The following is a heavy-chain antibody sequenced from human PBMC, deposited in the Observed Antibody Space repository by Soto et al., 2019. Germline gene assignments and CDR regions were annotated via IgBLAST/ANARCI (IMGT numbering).Heavy chain of an antibody. CDR2: ISGSGGST. CDR3: AKGGAYFVGAPYGMDV. CDR1: GFTFSSYA. Sequence: GGSLRLSCAASGFTFSSYAMSWVRQAPGKGLEWVSAISGSGGSTYYVDSVKGRFTISRDNSKNTLYLQMNSLRAEDTAVYCCAKGGAYFVGAPYGMDVWGQGTTVTVSS. D-gene: IGHD1-26*01. V-gene: IGHV3-23*01. J-gene: IGHJ6*02.